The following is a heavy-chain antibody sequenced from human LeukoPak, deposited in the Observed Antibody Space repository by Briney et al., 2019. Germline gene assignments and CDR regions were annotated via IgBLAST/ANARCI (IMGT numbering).Heavy chain of an antibody. V-gene: IGHV1-69*06. CDR1: GGTFSSYA. Sequence: PGGSLRLSCAASGGTFSSYAISWVRQAPGQGLEWMGGIIPIFGTANYAQKFQGRVTITADKSTSTAYMELSSLRSDDTAVYYCASGYSYSYYYYYYMDVWGKGTTVTVPS. D-gene: IGHD5-18*01. CDR3: ASGYSYSYYYYYYMDV. J-gene: IGHJ6*03. CDR2: IIPIFGTA.